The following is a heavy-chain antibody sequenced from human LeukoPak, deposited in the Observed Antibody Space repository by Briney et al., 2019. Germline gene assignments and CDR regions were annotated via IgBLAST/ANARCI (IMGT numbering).Heavy chain of an antibody. V-gene: IGHV4-59*01. Sequence: SETLSLTCTVSGGSISSYYWSWIRQPPGGGLEWIGYIYYNGSTNYNPSLKRRVTISLDTSKSQFSLKLRSVTAADTATYFCAGEEVSSYSDHWGQGALVTVSS. CDR3: AGEEVSSYSDH. CDR2: IYYNGST. D-gene: IGHD2-2*01. CDR1: GGSISSYY. J-gene: IGHJ4*02.